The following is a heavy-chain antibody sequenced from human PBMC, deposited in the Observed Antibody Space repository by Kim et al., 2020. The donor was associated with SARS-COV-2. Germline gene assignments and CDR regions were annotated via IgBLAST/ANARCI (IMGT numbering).Heavy chain of an antibody. D-gene: IGHD3-3*01. CDR1: GYTFTSYA. CDR2: INTNTGNP. J-gene: IGHJ6*02. CDR3: ARVGNDFWSGDIGYYYYYGMDV. Sequence: ASVKVSCKASGYTFTSYAMNWVRQAPGQGLEWMGWINTNTGNPTYAQGFTGRFVFSLDTSVSTAYLQISSLKAEDTAVYYCARVGNDFWSGDIGYYYYYGMDVWGQGTTVTVSS. V-gene: IGHV7-4-1*02.